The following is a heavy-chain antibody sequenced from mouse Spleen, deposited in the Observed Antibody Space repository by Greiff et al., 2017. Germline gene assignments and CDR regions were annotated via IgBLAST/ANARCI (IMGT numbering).Heavy chain of an antibody. D-gene: IGHD2-14*01. CDR2: ISYDGSN. CDR3: ARGRYRYEFAY. Sequence: LVESGPGLVKPSQSLSLTCSVTGYSITSGYYWNWIRQFPGNKLEWMGYISYDGSNNYNPSLKNRISITRDTSKNQFFLKLNSVTTEDTATYYCARGRYRYEFAYWGQGTLVTVSA. J-gene: IGHJ3*01. CDR1: GYSITSGYY. V-gene: IGHV3-6*01.